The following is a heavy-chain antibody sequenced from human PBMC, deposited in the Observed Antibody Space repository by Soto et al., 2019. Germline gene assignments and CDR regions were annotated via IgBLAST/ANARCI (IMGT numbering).Heavy chain of an antibody. CDR3: ARQGAGDAGQY. V-gene: IGHV4-39*01. Sequence: QLQLQESGPGLVKPSETLSLTCAVSGGSISSTSYYWGWIRPPPGKGLEWSGSIYYTGSSYYNPSLKSRVAISVDPYKNLYSLKLNSVTAADTAVYGCARQGAGDAGQYWGQGTLVTVSS. J-gene: IGHJ1*01. CDR1: GGSISSTSYY. CDR2: IYYTGSS. D-gene: IGHD7-27*01.